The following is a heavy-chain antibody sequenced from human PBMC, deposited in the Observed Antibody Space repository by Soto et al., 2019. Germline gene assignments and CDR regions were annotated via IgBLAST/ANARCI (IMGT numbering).Heavy chain of an antibody. Sequence: ASVKVSCKASGGTFSSYTISWVRQAPGQGLEWMGRIIPILGIANYAQKFQGRVTITADKSTSTAYTELSSLRSEDTAVYYCARGRCGGDCYFDYWGQGTLVTVSS. CDR1: GGTFSSYT. CDR3: ARGRCGGDCYFDY. D-gene: IGHD2-21*02. V-gene: IGHV1-69*02. J-gene: IGHJ4*02. CDR2: IIPILGIA.